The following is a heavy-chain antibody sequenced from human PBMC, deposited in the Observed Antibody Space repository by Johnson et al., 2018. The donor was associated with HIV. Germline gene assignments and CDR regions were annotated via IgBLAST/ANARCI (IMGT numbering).Heavy chain of an antibody. J-gene: IGHJ3*02. CDR2: ISYDGSNE. D-gene: IGHD5-12*01. CDR1: GFTFSNYA. V-gene: IGHV3-30-3*01. Sequence: QVQLVESGGGVVRPGGSLRVSCAASGFTFSNYAMHWVRQAPGKGLEWVAVISYDGSNEYYTDSVKGRFTISRDNSKNTLYLQMSSLRAEDTAVYYCARERSRGGYSGYDYGAFDIWGQGTMVTVSS. CDR3: ARERSRGGYSGYDYGAFDI.